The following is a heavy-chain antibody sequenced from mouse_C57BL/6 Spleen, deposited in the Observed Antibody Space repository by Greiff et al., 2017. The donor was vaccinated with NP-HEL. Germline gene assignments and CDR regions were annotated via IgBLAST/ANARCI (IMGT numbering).Heavy chain of an antibody. Sequence: QVQLQQPGAELVMPGASVKLSFKASGYTFPSYWVHWVKQRAGQGLEWIGEIDPSDSYTNYNQKFKGKSTLTVDKSSSTAYMQLSSLTSEDSAVYYCAIITTALDYWGQGTTLTVSS. D-gene: IGHD1-1*01. J-gene: IGHJ2*01. CDR1: GYTFPSYW. V-gene: IGHV1-69*01. CDR2: IDPSDSYT. CDR3: AIITTALDY.